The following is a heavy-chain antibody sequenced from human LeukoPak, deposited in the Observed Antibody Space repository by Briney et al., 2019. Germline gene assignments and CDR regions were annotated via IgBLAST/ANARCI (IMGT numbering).Heavy chain of an antibody. Sequence: SETLSLTCTVSGGSISSYYWSWIRQPPGKGLEWIGYIYYSGSTNYNPSLKSRVTISVDTSKNQFSLKLCSVTAADTAVYYCARVGYSYGLDYWGQGTLVTVSS. J-gene: IGHJ4*02. CDR2: IYYSGST. CDR1: GGSISSYY. CDR3: ARVGYSYGLDY. D-gene: IGHD5-18*01. V-gene: IGHV4-59*01.